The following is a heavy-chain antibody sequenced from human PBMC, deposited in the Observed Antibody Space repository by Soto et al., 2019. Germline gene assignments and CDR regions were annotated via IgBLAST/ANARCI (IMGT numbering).Heavy chain of an antibody. V-gene: IGHV3-23*01. CDR3: VKNRGVGSYTIWSFAS. D-gene: IGHD2-15*01. CDR1: GFTFSCCA. J-gene: IGHJ2*01. CDR2: IHGDGDYM. Sequence: EVQLLDSGGGLVQPGGSLRLSCAASGFTFSCCAMSWVRQAPGKGLEWVSTIHGDGDYMQYTDSVKGRFTISRDNSSNTLYSQMDTLRGYDTAVYYCVKNRGVGSYTIWSFASWGRGTLVTVSS.